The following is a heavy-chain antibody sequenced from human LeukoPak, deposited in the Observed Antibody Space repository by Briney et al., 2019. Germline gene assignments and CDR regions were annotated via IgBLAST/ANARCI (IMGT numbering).Heavy chain of an antibody. Sequence: GGSLRLSCAASGFTVSSSYMSWVRQAPGKGLEWVSIISSAGTTYYADSVKGRFTISRDNSKNTVYLQVNSLRDEDTAVYYCAKEQKNSGSYFSPRYWGQGTLVTVSS. CDR1: GFTVSSSY. CDR2: ISSAGTT. J-gene: IGHJ4*02. CDR3: AKEQKNSGSYFSPRY. V-gene: IGHV3-66*01. D-gene: IGHD1-26*01.